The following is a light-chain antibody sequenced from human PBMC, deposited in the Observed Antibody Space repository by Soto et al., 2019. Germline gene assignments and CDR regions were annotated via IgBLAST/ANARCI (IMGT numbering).Light chain of an antibody. CDR3: QQYNVRPLT. J-gene: IGKJ4*01. CDR1: QDLXSN. Sequence: GLTQWPDTLSVSPGESATLACRASQDLXSNFVWYQQKPGQAPSLLXDGASIRDTGSPARLSGGRSGTEFTFTISSLQSEDCAAYYCQQYNVRPLTFGGGTKVDIK. V-gene: IGKV3-15*01. CDR2: GAS.